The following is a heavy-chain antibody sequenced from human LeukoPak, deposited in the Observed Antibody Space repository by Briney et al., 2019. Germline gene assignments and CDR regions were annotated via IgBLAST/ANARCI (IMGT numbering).Heavy chain of an antibody. Sequence: SVKVSRKASGGTFSSYAISWVRQAPGQGLEWMGGIIPIFGTANYAQKFQGRVTITADESTSTAYMELSSLRSEDTAVYYCARVSLGNEPGSPQNYYYYGMDVWGQGTTVTVSS. CDR1: GGTFSSYA. J-gene: IGHJ6*02. V-gene: IGHV1-69*13. CDR2: IIPIFGTA. CDR3: ARVSLGNEPGSPQNYYYYGMDV.